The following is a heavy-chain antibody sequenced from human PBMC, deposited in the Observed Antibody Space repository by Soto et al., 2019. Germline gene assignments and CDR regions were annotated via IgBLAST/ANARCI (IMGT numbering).Heavy chain of an antibody. J-gene: IGHJ3*02. CDR2: ISYDGSNK. CDR1: GFTFSSYG. D-gene: IGHD3-22*01. Sequence: QVQLVESGGGVVQPGRSLRISCAASGFTFSSYGMHWVRQAPGKGLEWVAVISYDGSNKYYADSVKGRFTISRDNSKNTLYLQMNSLRAEDTAVYYCAKDRRITMIEGAFDIWGEGTMVTVSS. CDR3: AKDRRITMIEGAFDI. V-gene: IGHV3-30*18.